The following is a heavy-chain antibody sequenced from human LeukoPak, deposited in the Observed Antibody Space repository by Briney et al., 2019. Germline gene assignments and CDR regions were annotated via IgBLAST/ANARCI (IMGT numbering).Heavy chain of an antibody. V-gene: IGHV4-59*02. CDR2: LSYTGKT. Sequence: PSETLSLTCVVSGASVTTSHWNWIRQVPGKGLEWIGCLSYTGKTDYNPSLTSRVTISLGASKNQVFLKLTSLTAADTAVYYCSEGYFEPFDHWGQGILVTVSS. CDR1: GASVTTSH. J-gene: IGHJ4*02. D-gene: IGHD2/OR15-2a*01. CDR3: SEGYFEPFDH.